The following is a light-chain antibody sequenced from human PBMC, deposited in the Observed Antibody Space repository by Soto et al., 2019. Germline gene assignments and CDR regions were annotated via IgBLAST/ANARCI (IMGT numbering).Light chain of an antibody. Sequence: QSALTQPPSVSGALGQRVTISCTGITSNIGAGYDVHWYQLLPGRAPKLLIYGNTNRPSGVPDRFSGSKSATSASLAITGLQAEDEAIYYCQSYDNTLSGPIYVFGTGPKVTVL. V-gene: IGLV1-40*01. CDR1: TSNIGAGYD. J-gene: IGLJ1*01. CDR3: QSYDNTLSGPIYV. CDR2: GNT.